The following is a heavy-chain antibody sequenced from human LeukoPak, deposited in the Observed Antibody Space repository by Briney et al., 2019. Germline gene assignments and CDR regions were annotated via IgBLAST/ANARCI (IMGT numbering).Heavy chain of an antibody. Sequence: GASVKVSCKASGYTFTSYYLYWVRQAPGQGLEWMGVINPSGGSTPSAQKFQGRVTMTRDTSTSTVYMELRSLRSEDTAVYYCARGPGPADDGGGYCFDYWGQGTLVTVSS. CDR1: GYTFTSYY. D-gene: IGHD3-22*01. J-gene: IGHJ4*02. CDR2: INPSGGST. V-gene: IGHV1-46*01. CDR3: ARGPGPADDGGGYCFDY.